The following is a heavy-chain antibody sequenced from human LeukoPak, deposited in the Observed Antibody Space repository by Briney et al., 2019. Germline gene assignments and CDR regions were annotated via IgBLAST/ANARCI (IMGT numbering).Heavy chain of an antibody. CDR3: ARDPYDSSGDPDY. Sequence: GGSLRLSCAASGFTFSSYSMNWVRQAPGKGLEWVSSISSSGSYIYYADSVKGRFTISRDNAKNSLYLQMNSLRAEDTAVYYCARDPYDSSGDPDYWGQGTLVTVSS. CDR2: ISSSGSYI. V-gene: IGHV3-21*01. CDR1: GFTFSSYS. J-gene: IGHJ4*02. D-gene: IGHD3-22*01.